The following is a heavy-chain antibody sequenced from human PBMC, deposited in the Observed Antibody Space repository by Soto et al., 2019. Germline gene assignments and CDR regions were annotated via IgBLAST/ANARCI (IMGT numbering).Heavy chain of an antibody. J-gene: IGHJ4*02. CDR3: ARGRVTTYLTAVDY. Sequence: QVQLVQSGAEVKKPGSSVKVSCKASGGTYISYAISWVRQAPGRGLEWMGGIIPVFGTANYTQKFQGRVTITADESTSTAYRELSSLRAEDTAVYYCARGRVTTYLTAVDYWGQGTLVTVSS. D-gene: IGHD4-17*01. CDR2: IIPVFGTA. V-gene: IGHV1-69*01. CDR1: GGTYISYA.